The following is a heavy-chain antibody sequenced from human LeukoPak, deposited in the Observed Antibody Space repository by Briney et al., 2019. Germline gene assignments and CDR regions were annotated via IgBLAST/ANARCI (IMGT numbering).Heavy chain of an antibody. CDR2: INHSGST. V-gene: IGHV4-34*01. D-gene: IGHD3-9*01. CDR1: DGSFSGYY. J-gene: IGHJ4*02. Sequence: SETLSLTCAVYDGSFSGYYWSWIRQPPGKGLEWIGEINHSGSTNYNPSLKSRVTISVDTSKNQFSLKLSSVTAADTAVYYCAGTRTRYYDILTGYFYWGQGTLVTVSS. CDR3: AGTRTRYYDILTGYFY.